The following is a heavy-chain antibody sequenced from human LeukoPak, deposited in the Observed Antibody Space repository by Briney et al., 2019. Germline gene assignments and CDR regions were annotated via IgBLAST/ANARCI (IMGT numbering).Heavy chain of an antibody. CDR3: ATGLTIVRGRLTRYYYYYYGMDV. J-gene: IGHJ6*02. CDR1: GYTLTELS. V-gene: IGHV1-24*01. CDR2: FDPEDGET. D-gene: IGHD3-10*01. Sequence: ASVKVSCKVSGYTLTELSMHWVRQAPGKGLEWMGGFDPEDGETIYAQKFQGRVTMTEDTSTDTAYMELSSLRSEDTAVYYCATGLTIVRGRLTRYYYYYYGMDVWGQGTTVTVSS.